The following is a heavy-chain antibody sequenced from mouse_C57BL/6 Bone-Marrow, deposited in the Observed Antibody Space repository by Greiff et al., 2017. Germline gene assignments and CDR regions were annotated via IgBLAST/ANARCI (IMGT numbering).Heavy chain of an antibody. V-gene: IGHV2-9-1*01. CDR1: GFSLTSYA. CDR3: ARNRGYYDWVWFAY. Sequence: VKLVESGPGLVAPSQSLSITCPVSGFSLTSYAISWVRQPPGKGLEWLGVIWTGGGTNYNSALKSRLSISKDNSKSQVFLKMNSLQTDDTARYYCARNRGYYDWVWFAYWGQGTLVTVSA. D-gene: IGHD2-3*01. CDR2: IWTGGGT. J-gene: IGHJ3*01.